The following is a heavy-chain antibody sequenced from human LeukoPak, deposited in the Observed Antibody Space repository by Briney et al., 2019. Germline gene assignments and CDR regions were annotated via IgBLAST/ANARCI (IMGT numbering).Heavy chain of an antibody. CDR1: GFTFSSYS. Sequence: GGSLRLSCAASGFTFSSYSMNWVRQAPGKGLEWVSSISSSSSYIYYADSVKGRFTISRDNAKNSLYLQMNSLRAEDTAVYYCARDQGSSSSLGYWGQGTLVTVSS. CDR2: ISSSSSYI. D-gene: IGHD6-6*01. CDR3: ARDQGSSSSLGY. V-gene: IGHV3-21*01. J-gene: IGHJ4*02.